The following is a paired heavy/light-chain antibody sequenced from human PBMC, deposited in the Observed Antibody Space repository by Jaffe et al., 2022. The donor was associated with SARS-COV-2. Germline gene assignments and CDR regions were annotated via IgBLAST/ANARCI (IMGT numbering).Heavy chain of an antibody. D-gene: IGHD5-12*01. CDR2: TWYDGSKE. J-gene: IGHJ4*02. CDR1: GFTFSSYG. Sequence: QVQLVESGGGVVQPGRSLRLSCAASGFTFSSYGMHWVRQAPGKGLEWVAVTWYDGSKEYYADSVKGRFTISRDNSKNTVNLQMNSLRAEDTAVYYCARERRGYSGYGFDYWGQGTLVTVSS. V-gene: IGHV3-33*01. CDR3: ARERRGYSGYGFDY.
Light chain of an antibody. CDR3: QHCHTLEFT. CDR1: QTISND. CDR2: AAS. V-gene: IGKV1-39*01. J-gene: IGKJ3*01. Sequence: IQMTQSPSSLSASVGDRVTITCRASQTISNDLNWYQQKPGKAPKLLIYAASSLQSGVPSRFSGSGSGTDFTLTISSLQPEDFATYFCQHCHTLEFTFGPGTKVDVK.